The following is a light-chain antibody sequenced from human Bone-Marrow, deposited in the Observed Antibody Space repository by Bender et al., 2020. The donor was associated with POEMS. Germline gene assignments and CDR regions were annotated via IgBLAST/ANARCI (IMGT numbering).Light chain of an antibody. V-gene: IGLV2-23*02. Sequence: ALTQPASVSGAPGQSVTISCTGTSDDIGGFDYVSWYQQHPGKAPKLMIYEVSKRPSGVSNRFSGSKSGNTASLTISGLQAEDEADYYCCSYARSNTLIFGGGTKLTVL. J-gene: IGLJ2*01. CDR2: EVS. CDR1: SDDIGGFDY. CDR3: CSYARSNTLI.